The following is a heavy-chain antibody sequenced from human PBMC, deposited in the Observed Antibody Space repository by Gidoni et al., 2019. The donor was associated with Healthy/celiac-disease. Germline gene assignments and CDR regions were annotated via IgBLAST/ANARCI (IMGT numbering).Heavy chain of an antibody. Sequence: EVQLVESWGGLVQPGGSLRLSCAASGFTFSSYWMSWVRQAPGKGLEWVANIKQDGSEKYYVDSVKGRFTISRDNAKNSLYLQMNSLRAEDTAVYYCARDRVVATPAFDYWGQGTLVTVSS. J-gene: IGHJ4*02. CDR3: ARDRVVATPAFDY. CDR2: IKQDGSEK. D-gene: IGHD5-12*01. V-gene: IGHV3-7*01. CDR1: GFTFSSYW.